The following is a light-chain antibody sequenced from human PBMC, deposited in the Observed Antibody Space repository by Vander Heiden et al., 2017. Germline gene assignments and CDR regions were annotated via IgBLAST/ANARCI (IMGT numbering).Light chain of an antibody. Sequence: DIQMTQSPSTLSASVGDRVTITCRASQSISTWLAWYQQKPGKAPKLLIYKASSLESGVPSRFSGSGSGTEFTLTISSLKPADFATYYCQQDNRYPWTFGQGTKVEIK. CDR2: KAS. V-gene: IGKV1-5*03. J-gene: IGKJ1*01. CDR3: QQDNRYPWT. CDR1: QSISTW.